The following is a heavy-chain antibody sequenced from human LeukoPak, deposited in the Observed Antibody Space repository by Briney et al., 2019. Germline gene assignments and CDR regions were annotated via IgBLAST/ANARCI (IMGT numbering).Heavy chain of an antibody. Sequence: SETLSLTCTVSGGSISSSAYHWGWIRQPPGKGLEWIGTINYGGNTYYNLSLKSRVIIFLDTSKNQFSLKLSSVTAADTAVYYCAREYWGYYDDSGYPFDNWGQGTLVTVSS. CDR2: INYGGNT. J-gene: IGHJ4*02. CDR1: GGSISSSAYH. V-gene: IGHV4-39*02. CDR3: AREYWGYYDDSGYPFDN. D-gene: IGHD3-22*01.